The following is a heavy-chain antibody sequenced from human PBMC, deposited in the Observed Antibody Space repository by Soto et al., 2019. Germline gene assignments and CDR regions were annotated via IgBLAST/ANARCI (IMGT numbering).Heavy chain of an antibody. D-gene: IGHD2-2*02. CDR1: AFTFSSYW. Sequence: GGSLRLSCGASAFTFSSYWMHWVRQAPGKGLVWVSRIDADGSSTSYADSVKGRFTISRDNAKNTLYLQLNSLRAEDTDAYYCARASVRICSSTSCYTEPRGIAVWGQGTTVTVSS. V-gene: IGHV3-74*01. CDR3: ARASVRICSSTSCYTEPRGIAV. J-gene: IGHJ6*02. CDR2: IDADGSST.